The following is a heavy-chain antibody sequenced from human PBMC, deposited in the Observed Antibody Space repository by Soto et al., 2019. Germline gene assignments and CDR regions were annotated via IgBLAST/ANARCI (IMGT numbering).Heavy chain of an antibody. Sequence: PSETLSLTCAVSGGSVTTYHWTWIRRPPGKGLEWIGYIYNSGSTNYSPALKSRVTISVDTSKNQFSLRLSSVTAADTAVYYCARQGIVVVVAYLAPSIDNWFDPWGQGTLVTVSS. CDR3: ARQGIVVVVAYLAPSIDNWFDP. CDR1: GGSVTTYH. V-gene: IGHV4-59*08. D-gene: IGHD2-15*01. CDR2: IYNSGST. J-gene: IGHJ5*02.